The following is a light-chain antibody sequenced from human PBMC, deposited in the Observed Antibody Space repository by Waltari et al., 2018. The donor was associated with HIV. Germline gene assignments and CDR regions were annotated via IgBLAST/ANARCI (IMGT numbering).Light chain of an antibody. V-gene: IGKV4-1*01. J-gene: IGKJ4*01. Sequence: DLVMTQSPDSLAVSLGERATLNCKSSPSVLYSSNNKNYLAWYQQKPGQPPKLLIYWASTRESGVPDRFSGSGSGTDFTLTISSLQAEDVAVYYCQQYYSTPLTFGGGTKVEIK. CDR3: QQYYSTPLT. CDR1: PSVLYSSNNKNY. CDR2: WAS.